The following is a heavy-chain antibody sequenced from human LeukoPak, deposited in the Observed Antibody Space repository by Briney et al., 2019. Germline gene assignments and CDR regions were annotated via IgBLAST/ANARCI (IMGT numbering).Heavy chain of an antibody. J-gene: IGHJ5*02. CDR2: ISGSGGST. CDR1: GLTFSTYA. D-gene: IGHD1-26*01. V-gene: IGHV3-23*01. CDR3: AKDGNVGAQKGFDP. Sequence: GGSLRLTCAASGLTFSTYAMSWVRQAPGKGLEWVSAISGSGGSTYYADSVKGRFTISRDNSKNTLYLQMNSLRAEDTAVYYCAKDGNVGAQKGFDPWGQGTLVTVSS.